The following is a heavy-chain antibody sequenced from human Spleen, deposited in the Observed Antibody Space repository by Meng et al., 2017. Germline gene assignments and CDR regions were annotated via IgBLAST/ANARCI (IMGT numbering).Heavy chain of an antibody. V-gene: IGHV3-48*03. CDR3: ARDGGDTMNRRAEYFDS. Sequence: LSLTCAASGFNFRSYEMNWVRQAPGKGLEWLSYISTSGTSKDYAESVKGRFTISRDNAKNSLYLQMSSLRAEVTAIYYCARDGGDTMNRRAEYFDSWGQGT. D-gene: IGHD3-10*01. CDR2: ISTSGTSK. CDR1: GFNFRSYE. J-gene: IGHJ4*02.